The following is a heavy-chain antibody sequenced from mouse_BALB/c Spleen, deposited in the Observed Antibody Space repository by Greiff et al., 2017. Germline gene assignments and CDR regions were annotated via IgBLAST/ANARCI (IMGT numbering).Heavy chain of an antibody. J-gene: IGHJ4*01. D-gene: IGHD2-14*01. Sequence: EVQVVESGGGLVQPGGSRKLSCAASGFTFSSFGMHWVRQAPEKGLEWVAYISSGSSTIYYADTVKGRFTISRDNPKNTLFLQMTSLRSEDTAMYYCARSRYSYYYAMDYWGQGTSVTVSS. CDR3: ARSRYSYYYAMDY. V-gene: IGHV5-17*02. CDR1: GFTFSSFG. CDR2: ISSGSSTI.